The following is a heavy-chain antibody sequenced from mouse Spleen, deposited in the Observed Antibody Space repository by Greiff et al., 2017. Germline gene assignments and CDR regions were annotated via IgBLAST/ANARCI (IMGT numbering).Heavy chain of an antibody. V-gene: IGHV1-81*01. CDR1: GYTFTSYG. Sequence: QVQLQQSGAELARPGASVKLSCKASGYTFTSYGISWVKQRTGQGLEWIGEIYPRSGNTYYNEKFKGKATLTADKSSSTAYMELRSLTSEDSAVYFCARYLPYGSYYAMDYWGQGTSVTVSS. CDR2: IYPRSGNT. CDR3: ARYLPYGSYYAMDY. D-gene: IGHD1-1*01. J-gene: IGHJ4*01.